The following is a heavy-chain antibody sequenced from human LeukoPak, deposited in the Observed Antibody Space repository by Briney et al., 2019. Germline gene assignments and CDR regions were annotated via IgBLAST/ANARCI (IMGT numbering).Heavy chain of an antibody. Sequence: GGSLRLSCAASGFTFSSYGMHWVRQAPGKGLEWVAVIWYDGSNKYYADSVKGRFTISRDNSKNTLYLQMNSLRAEDTAVYYCARERGYSAGWYDFDSWGQGTLVTVSS. J-gene: IGHJ4*02. CDR1: GFTFSSYG. V-gene: IGHV3-33*01. CDR2: IWYDGSNK. D-gene: IGHD6-19*01. CDR3: ARERGYSAGWYDFDS.